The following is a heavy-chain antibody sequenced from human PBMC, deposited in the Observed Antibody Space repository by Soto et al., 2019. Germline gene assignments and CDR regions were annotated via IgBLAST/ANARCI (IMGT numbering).Heavy chain of an antibody. V-gene: IGHV3-23*01. CDR1: GFVFSNYA. CDR2: IGGSGDTT. Sequence: EVQLLESGGGLVQPGGSLRLSCAASGFVFSNYAMTWVRQAPGKGLEWVSTIGGSGDTTYYAHSVKGRFAISRDNSKNTLNPQMDSLRAEDTAEYYCAKSCQSFALWGQRTLVTVSS. J-gene: IGHJ4*02. CDR3: AKSCQSFAL.